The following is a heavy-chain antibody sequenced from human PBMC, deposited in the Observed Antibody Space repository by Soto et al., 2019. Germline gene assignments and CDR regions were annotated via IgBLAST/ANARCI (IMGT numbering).Heavy chain of an antibody. CDR2: ISAYNGNT. D-gene: IGHD2-2*02. CDR1: GYTFTSYG. V-gene: IGHV1-18*01. J-gene: IGHJ6*03. CDR3: ARDQDDIVVVPAAIAYMDV. Sequence: QVQLVQSGAEVKKPGASVKVSCKASGYTFTSYGISWVRQAPGQGLEWMGWISAYNGNTNYAQKLQGRVTMTTDTSTSTAYMELRCLRSDDTAVYYCARDQDDIVVVPAAIAYMDVWGKGTTVTVSS.